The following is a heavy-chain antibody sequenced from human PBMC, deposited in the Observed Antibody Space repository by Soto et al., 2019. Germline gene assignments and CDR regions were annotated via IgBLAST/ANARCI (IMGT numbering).Heavy chain of an antibody. D-gene: IGHD4-17*01. CDR3: AKGLSTVTTEHDAFDI. J-gene: IGHJ3*02. V-gene: IGHV3-30*18. Sequence: PWGSLRLSCEASVFTLSVYCMNWVRQAPGKGLEWVADISYDGSNKYYADSVKGRFTISRDNSKNTLYLQMNSLRAEDTAVYYCAKGLSTVTTEHDAFDIWGQGTMVTVSS. CDR2: ISYDGSNK. CDR1: VFTLSVYC.